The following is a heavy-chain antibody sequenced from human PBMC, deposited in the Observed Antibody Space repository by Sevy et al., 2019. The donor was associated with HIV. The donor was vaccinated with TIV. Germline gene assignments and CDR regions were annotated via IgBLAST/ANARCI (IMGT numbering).Heavy chain of an antibody. V-gene: IGHV3-11*01. CDR3: ARGGGVLGIAGSDHFDF. CDR2: ISGGGSNI. D-gene: IGHD6-13*01. CDR1: AFTFSDFY. J-gene: IGHJ4*02. Sequence: GGSLRLSCAASAFTFSDFYMTWIRQAPGKGLECVSYISGGGSNIYYADSVKGRFTISRDNARNSLYLKMNSLRAEDTAVYYCARGGGVLGIAGSDHFDFWGQGTLVTVSS.